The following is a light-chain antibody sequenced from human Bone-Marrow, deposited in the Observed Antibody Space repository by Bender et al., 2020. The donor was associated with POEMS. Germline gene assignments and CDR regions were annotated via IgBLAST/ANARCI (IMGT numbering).Light chain of an antibody. CDR3: STWDDSLNGWV. CDR2: NNS. J-gene: IGLJ3*02. Sequence: QSVLTQPPSASGTPGQRVTISCSGSSSKFGSYPVNWYQQLPGAAPKLVIFNNSQRPSGVPDRFSGSNSGTSASLAISWVLSDDEADFYWSTWDDSLNGWVFGGGTKLTVL. V-gene: IGLV1-44*01. CDR1: SSKFGSYP.